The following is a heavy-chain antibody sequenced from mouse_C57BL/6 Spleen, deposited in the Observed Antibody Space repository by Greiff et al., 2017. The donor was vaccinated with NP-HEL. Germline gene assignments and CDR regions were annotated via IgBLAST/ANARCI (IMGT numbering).Heavy chain of an antibody. CDR1: GYTFTSYW. CDR2: IDPSDSET. V-gene: IGHV1-52*01. CDR3: ARLGAQAGIMDY. Sequence: QVQLQQPGAELVRPGSSVKLSCKASGYTFTSYWMHWVKQRPIQGLEWIGNIDPSDSETHYNQKFKDKATLTVDKSSSTAYMQLSSLTSEDSAVYYCARLGAQAGIMDYWGQGTSVTVSS. D-gene: IGHD3-2*02. J-gene: IGHJ4*01.